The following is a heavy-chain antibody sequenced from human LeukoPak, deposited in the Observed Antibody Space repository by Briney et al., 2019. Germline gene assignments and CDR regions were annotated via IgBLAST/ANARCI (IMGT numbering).Heavy chain of an antibody. Sequence: ASVKVSCKASGYTFTGYYMHWVRQAPGQGLEWMGWINPNSGGTNYAQKFQGRVTMTRDTSISTAYMELSRLRSDDTAVYYCARGEDIVVVPAAIESDYMDVWGKGTTVTVSS. V-gene: IGHV1-2*02. D-gene: IGHD2-2*01. CDR3: ARGEDIVVVPAAIESDYMDV. CDR2: INPNSGGT. CDR1: GYTFTGYY. J-gene: IGHJ6*03.